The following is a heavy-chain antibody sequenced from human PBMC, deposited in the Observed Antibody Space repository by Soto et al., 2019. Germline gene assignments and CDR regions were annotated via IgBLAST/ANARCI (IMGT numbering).Heavy chain of an antibody. CDR2: IKQDGSEI. CDR1: GFTFSSRW. D-gene: IGHD3-10*01. CDR3: VRSSGWTGDF. V-gene: IGHV3-7*04. J-gene: IGHJ4*02. Sequence: DVQLVESGGGLVQPGGSLRLSCVASGFTFSSRWMNWVRHVPGKGLEWVANIKQDGSEIHYVDSVKGRFTISRDNAKNSLYLQMNSLRVEDTAVYHCVRSSGWTGDFWGQGILVTVSS.